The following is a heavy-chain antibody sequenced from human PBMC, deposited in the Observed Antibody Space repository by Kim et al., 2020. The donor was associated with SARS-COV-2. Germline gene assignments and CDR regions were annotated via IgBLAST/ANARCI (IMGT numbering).Heavy chain of an antibody. J-gene: IGHJ6*02. Sequence: SVKGRFTISRDNAKNTLYLQMNSLRAEDTAVYYCARVWTTVTHGYYGMDVWGQGTTVTVSS. CDR3: ARVWTTVTHGYYGMDV. D-gene: IGHD4-17*01. V-gene: IGHV3-74*01.